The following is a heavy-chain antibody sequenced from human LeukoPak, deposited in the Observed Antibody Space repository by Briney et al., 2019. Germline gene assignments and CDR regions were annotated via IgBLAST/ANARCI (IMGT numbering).Heavy chain of an antibody. Sequence: GGSLRLSCAASGFTVSSNYMSWVRQAPGKGLEWVSVIYSGGSTYYADSVKGRFTISRDNSKNTLYLQMGSLRAEDMAVYYCAREELTMVRGVMFNYGMDVWGQGTTVTVSS. CDR3: AREELTMVRGVMFNYGMDV. D-gene: IGHD3-10*01. V-gene: IGHV3-66*01. J-gene: IGHJ6*02. CDR2: IYSGGST. CDR1: GFTVSSNY.